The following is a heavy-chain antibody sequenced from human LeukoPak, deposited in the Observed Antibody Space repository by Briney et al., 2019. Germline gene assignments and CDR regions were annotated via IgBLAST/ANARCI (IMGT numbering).Heavy chain of an antibody. CDR1: GYTFTDYG. V-gene: IGHV1-18*01. Sequence: ASVKVSCKASGYTFTDYGINWVRQAPVQGPEWMGWISGYNGDTKYAQRLQGRVTMTTDTSTSTAYMELRSLRSDDTAVYYCARKAYGDYAQNDYWGQGTLVTVSS. J-gene: IGHJ4*02. CDR2: ISGYNGDT. D-gene: IGHD4-17*01. CDR3: ARKAYGDYAQNDY.